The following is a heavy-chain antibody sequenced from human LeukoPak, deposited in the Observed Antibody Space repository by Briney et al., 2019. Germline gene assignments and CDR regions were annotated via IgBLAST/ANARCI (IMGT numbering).Heavy chain of an antibody. D-gene: IGHD3-10*01. CDR1: GYTFTGYY. CDR2: INPNSGGT. V-gene: IGHV1-2*02. J-gene: IGHJ4*02. CDR3: ARVSLVISLFDY. Sequence: ASVKVSCKASGYTFTGYYMHWVRQAPGQGLEWMGWINPNSGGTNYAQKFQGRDTMTRDTSISTAYMELSRLRSDDTAVYYCARVSLVISLFDYWGQGTLVTVSS.